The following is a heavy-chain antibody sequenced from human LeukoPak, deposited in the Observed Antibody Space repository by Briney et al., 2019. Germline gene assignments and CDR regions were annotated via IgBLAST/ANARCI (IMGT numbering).Heavy chain of an antibody. CDR2: IYYSGSA. Sequence: SETLSLTCTVSGGSISSYHWSWIRPPPGRGLEWIGYIYYSGSANYNPSLKSRVTISVDTSKTQFSLKLTSVTAADTAVYYCARANQQLSDLDYWGQGTLVTVSS. D-gene: IGHD6-13*01. CDR3: ARANQQLSDLDY. V-gene: IGHV4-59*01. J-gene: IGHJ4*02. CDR1: GGSISSYH.